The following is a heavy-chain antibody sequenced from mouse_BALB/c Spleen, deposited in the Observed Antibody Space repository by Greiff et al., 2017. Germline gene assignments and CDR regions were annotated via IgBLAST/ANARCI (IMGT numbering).Heavy chain of an antibody. V-gene: IGHV1-12*01. CDR3: ASYGYGSFAY. CDR1: GYTFTSYN. D-gene: IGHD2-2*01. J-gene: IGHJ3*01. Sequence: QVQLQQPGAELVKPGASVKMSCKASGYTFTSYNMHWVKQTPGQGLEWIGAIYPGNGDTSYNQKFKGKATLTADKSSSTAYMQLSSLTSEDSAVYYCASYGYGSFAYWGQGTLVTVSA. CDR2: IYPGNGDT.